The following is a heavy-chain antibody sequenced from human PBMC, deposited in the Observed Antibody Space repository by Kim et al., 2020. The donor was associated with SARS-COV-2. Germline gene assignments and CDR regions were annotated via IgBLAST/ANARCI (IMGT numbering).Heavy chain of an antibody. CDR2: INAGTDGT. CDR1: GFRFTDYY. D-gene: IGHD2-15*01. Sequence: GGSLRLSCAASGFRFTDYYMTWIRQAPGKGLECISYINAGTDGTNYADSVKGRFTISRDNAKNSLYLQMNSLRVEDTAVYYCTRDQWSFDFWGQGTLVTVSS. V-gene: IGHV3-11*05. CDR3: TRDQWSFDF. J-gene: IGHJ4*02.